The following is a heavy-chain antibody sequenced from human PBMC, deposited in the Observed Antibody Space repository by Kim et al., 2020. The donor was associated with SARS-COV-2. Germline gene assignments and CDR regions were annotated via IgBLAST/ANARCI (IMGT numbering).Heavy chain of an antibody. J-gene: IGHJ4*02. CDR2: IWYDGSNK. V-gene: IGHV3-33*01. D-gene: IGHD6-19*01. CDR1: GFTFSSYG. Sequence: GGSLRLSCAASGFTFSSYGMHWVRQAPGKGLEWVAVIWYDGSNKYYADSVKGRFTISRDNSKNTLYLQMNSLRAEDTAVYYCARDPPRIAVAGAPDYWGQGTLVTVSS. CDR3: ARDPPRIAVAGAPDY.